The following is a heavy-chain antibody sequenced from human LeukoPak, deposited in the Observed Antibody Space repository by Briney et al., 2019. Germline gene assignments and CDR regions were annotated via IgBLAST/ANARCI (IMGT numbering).Heavy chain of an antibody. J-gene: IGHJ4*02. CDR1: GYTFTDYY. CDR3: ARDAGYSYGLGNGIDY. CDR2: INPNSGGT. Sequence: ASVKVSCKASGYTFTDYYIDWVRQAPGQGLEWMGWINPNSGGTNYAQKFQGRVTMTRDTSISTAYMELSSLRSDDTAIYYCARDAGYSYGLGNGIDYWGQGTLVTVSS. V-gene: IGHV1-2*02. D-gene: IGHD5-18*01.